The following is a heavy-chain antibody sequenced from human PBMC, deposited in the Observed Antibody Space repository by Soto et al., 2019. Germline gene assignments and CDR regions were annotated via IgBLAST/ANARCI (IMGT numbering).Heavy chain of an antibody. V-gene: IGHV1-8*01. J-gene: IGHJ6*03. D-gene: IGHD3-3*01. CDR2: MNPNSGNT. CDR1: GYTFTSYD. Sequence: ASVKVSCKASGYTFTSYDINWVRQATGQGLEWMGWMNPNSGNTGYAQKFQGRVTMTRNTSISTAYMELSSLRSEDTAVYYCARKGSFVEWLSGPYMDVWGKGTTVTVSS. CDR3: ARKGSFVEWLSGPYMDV.